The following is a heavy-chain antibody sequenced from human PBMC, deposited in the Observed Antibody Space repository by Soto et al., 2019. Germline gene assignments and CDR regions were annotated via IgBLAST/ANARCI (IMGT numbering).Heavy chain of an antibody. Sequence: GGSLRLSCAASGFTFSSYGMHWVRQAPGKGLEWVAVISYDGSNKYYADSVKGRFTISRDNSKNTLYLQMNSLRAEDTAVYYCAKDLTGNYFDYWGQGTLVTVSS. D-gene: IGHD7-27*01. CDR3: AKDLTGNYFDY. CDR1: GFTFSSYG. CDR2: ISYDGSNK. V-gene: IGHV3-30*18. J-gene: IGHJ4*02.